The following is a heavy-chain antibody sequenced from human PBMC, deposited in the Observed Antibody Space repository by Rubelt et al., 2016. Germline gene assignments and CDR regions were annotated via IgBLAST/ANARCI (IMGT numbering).Heavy chain of an antibody. D-gene: IGHD6-13*01. Sequence: QVQLVQSGAEVKKPGASVKDSCKASGYTFTSYGFDWVRQAPGLGLEWMGWISANNGDTDYAQKVQGRVTLTTDKSTSTAYMELRSLRSDDTAVYYCARAPRSTAAADYWGQGTLVTVSS. V-gene: IGHV1-18*01. J-gene: IGHJ4*02. CDR3: ARAPRSTAAADY. CDR1: GYTFTSYG. CDR2: ISANNGDT.